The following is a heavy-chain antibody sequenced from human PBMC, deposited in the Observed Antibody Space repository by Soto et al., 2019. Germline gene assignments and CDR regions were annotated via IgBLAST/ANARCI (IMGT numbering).Heavy chain of an antibody. CDR2: IYYSGST. Sequence: SETLSLTCAVSGGSISGYYWTWIRQPPGKGLEWIGYIYYSGSTNYNPSLKSRVTISVDTSKKQLSLKLRSVTAADTAVYYCARAFRGGDYWGQGTLVTVSS. D-gene: IGHD3-10*01. V-gene: IGHV4-59*01. J-gene: IGHJ4*02. CDR3: ARAFRGGDY. CDR1: GGSISGYY.